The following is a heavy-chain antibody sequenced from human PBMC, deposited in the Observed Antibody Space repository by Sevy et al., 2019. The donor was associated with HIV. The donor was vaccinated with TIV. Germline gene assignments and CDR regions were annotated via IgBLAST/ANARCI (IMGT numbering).Heavy chain of an antibody. CDR2: ILHDGSYR. V-gene: IGHV3-30*18. CDR1: GFTFSSYD. D-gene: IGHD3-10*01. Sequence: GGSLRLSCAASGFTFSSYDMHWVRQAPGKGLEWVAIILHDGSYREYVDSVRGRFTMSRDNSKNRMYLQMNGLSIEDTAVYYCAKNRLPGGSYFSRHGLDVWGRGTTATVSS. CDR3: AKNRLPGGSYFSRHGLDV. J-gene: IGHJ6*02.